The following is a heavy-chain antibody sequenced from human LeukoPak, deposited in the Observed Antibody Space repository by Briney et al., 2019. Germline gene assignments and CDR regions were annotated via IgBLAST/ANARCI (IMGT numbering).Heavy chain of an antibody. CDR1: GGSISSGVYY. V-gene: IGHV4-31*03. CDR2: IYYSGST. D-gene: IGHD6-19*01. CDR3: ARAQGLSGWTLFDY. Sequence: PSETLSLTCTVSGGSISSGVYYWSWIRQHPGKGLEWIGYIYYSGSTYYNPSLKSRVTISVDTSKNQFSLKLSSVTAADTAVYYCARAQGLSGWTLFDYWGQGTLVTVSS. J-gene: IGHJ4*02.